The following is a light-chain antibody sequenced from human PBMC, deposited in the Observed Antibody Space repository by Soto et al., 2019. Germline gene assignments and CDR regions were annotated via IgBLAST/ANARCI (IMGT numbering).Light chain of an antibody. CDR2: DAS. Sequence: DIQMTQSPSSLSASVGDRVTITCQASQSISNYLAWYQQKPGKAPKLLIYDASNLETGVPSRFSGSGSGTDFTITISSLQPEDIETYYCQQYDNLPFTFGQGTKVDIK. J-gene: IGKJ3*01. CDR3: QQYDNLPFT. V-gene: IGKV1-33*01. CDR1: QSISNY.